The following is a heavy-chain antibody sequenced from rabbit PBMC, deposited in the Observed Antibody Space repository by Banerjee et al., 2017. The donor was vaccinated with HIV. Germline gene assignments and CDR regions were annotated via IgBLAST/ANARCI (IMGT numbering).Heavy chain of an antibody. CDR3: ARGVSTSGRGYGL. J-gene: IGHJ3*01. V-gene: IGHV1S40*01. Sequence: QSLEESGGGLFQPGASLTLTCTASGIDFSGYYYMCWVRQAPGKGLEWIACIGTGGGSTWYASWVNGRFTIAKTSSTTVTLQMTSLTAADTSTYFCARGVSTSGRGYGLWGQGTLVTVS. D-gene: IGHD4-1*01. CDR1: GIDFSGYYY. CDR2: IGTGGGST.